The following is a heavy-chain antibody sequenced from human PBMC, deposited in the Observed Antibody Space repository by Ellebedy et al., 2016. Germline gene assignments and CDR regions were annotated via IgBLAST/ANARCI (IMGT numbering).Heavy chain of an antibody. CDR1: GYTFLNYG. Sequence: ASVKVSXXASGYTFLNYGVNWVRQAPGQGLEWMGIINPSGGSTSYAQKFQGRVTMTRDTSTSTAYMELRTLRFDDTAVYYCARDTRDGVGSSEAYYDPWGQGTLVTVSS. V-gene: IGHV1-46*01. J-gene: IGHJ5*02. CDR2: INPSGGST. D-gene: IGHD1-26*01. CDR3: ARDTRDGVGSSEAYYDP.